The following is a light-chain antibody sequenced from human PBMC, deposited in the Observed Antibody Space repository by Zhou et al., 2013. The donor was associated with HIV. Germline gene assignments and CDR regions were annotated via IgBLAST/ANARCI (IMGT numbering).Light chain of an antibody. CDR1: QSVRGNY. CDR3: QQYGDSPYT. Sequence: EIVLTQSPATLSLSPGERATLSCRASQSVRGNYLAWYQQKPGQAPRLLMFAASTRAAGIPDRFSGSGSGTDFTLAITRLQSEDFAVYYCQQYGDSPYTFGQGTKLEI. CDR2: AAS. V-gene: IGKV3-20*01. J-gene: IGKJ2*01.